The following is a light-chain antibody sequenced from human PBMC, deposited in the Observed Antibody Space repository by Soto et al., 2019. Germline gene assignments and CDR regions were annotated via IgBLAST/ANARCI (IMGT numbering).Light chain of an antibody. V-gene: IGKV3-20*01. CDR2: GAS. CDR1: HSVSSSY. Sequence: EIVFQQSPGTLSLSPGERATLSCRASHSVSSSYLAWYQQKPGQAPRLLIYGASSRATDIPYRFSGSGSATVFTLAISRLEHEDFAVHYCQQYGSSPIPFGGGTKV. CDR3: QQYGSSPIP. J-gene: IGKJ4*01.